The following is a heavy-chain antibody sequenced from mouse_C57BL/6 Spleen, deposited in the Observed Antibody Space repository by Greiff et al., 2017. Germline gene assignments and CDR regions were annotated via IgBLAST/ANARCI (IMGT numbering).Heavy chain of an antibody. V-gene: IGHV1-26*01. CDR2: INPNNGGT. Sequence: VQLQQSGPELVKPGASVKISCKASGYTFTDYYMNWVKQSHGKSLEWIGDINPNNGGTSYNQKFKGKAPLTVDKSSSTAYMELRSLTSEDSAVYYCARAGWDDYWGQGTTLTVSS. J-gene: IGHJ2*01. CDR1: GYTFTDYY. D-gene: IGHD4-1*01. CDR3: ARAGWDDY.